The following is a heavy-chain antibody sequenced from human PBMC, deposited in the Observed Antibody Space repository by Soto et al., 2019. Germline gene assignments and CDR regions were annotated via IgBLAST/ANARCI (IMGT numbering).Heavy chain of an antibody. CDR3: ARDKVGYSWSTLDY. Sequence: GGSLRLSCAASGFTFSSYSMNWVRQVPGKGLEWVSYISSSSSTIYYADSVKGRFTISRDNAKNSLYLQMNSLRDEDTAVYYCARDKVGYSWSTLDYWGQGTLVTVSS. CDR2: ISSSSSTI. CDR1: GFTFSSYS. D-gene: IGHD6-13*01. J-gene: IGHJ4*02. V-gene: IGHV3-48*02.